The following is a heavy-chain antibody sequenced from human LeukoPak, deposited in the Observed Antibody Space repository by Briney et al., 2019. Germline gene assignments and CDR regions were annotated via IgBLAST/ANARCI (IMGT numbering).Heavy chain of an antibody. V-gene: IGHV4-59*08. CDR1: GDSIRSYY. D-gene: IGHD2-2*01. Sequence: KPSETLSLTCTVSGDSIRSYYWSWIRQSPGKGLEWIGSFSYGGSTNYNPSLESRVTISVDTSKNHFSLDLTSVTAADTAVYYCALQPARRLSWFDPWGQGTLVTVSS. CDR2: FSYGGST. CDR3: ALQPARRLSWFDP. J-gene: IGHJ5*02.